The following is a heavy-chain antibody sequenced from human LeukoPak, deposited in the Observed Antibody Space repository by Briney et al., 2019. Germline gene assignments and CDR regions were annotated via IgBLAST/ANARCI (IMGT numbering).Heavy chain of an antibody. J-gene: IGHJ6*03. CDR1: GGSISSYY. CDR2: IYYSGST. CDR3: AREGVVSARRSQNYYYYMDV. D-gene: IGHD6-6*01. V-gene: IGHV4-59*01. Sequence: SETLSLTCTVSGGSISSYYWSWIRQPPGKGLEWIGYIYYSGSTNYSPSLKSRVTISVDTSKNQFSLKLSSVTAADTAVYYCAREGVVSARRSQNYYYYMDVWGKGTTVTVSS.